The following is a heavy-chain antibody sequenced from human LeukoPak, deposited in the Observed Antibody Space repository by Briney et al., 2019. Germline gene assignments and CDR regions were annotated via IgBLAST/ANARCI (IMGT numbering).Heavy chain of an antibody. V-gene: IGHV3-30*04. CDR1: GFTFSSYA. CDR2: IRFDATNK. Sequence: GRSLRLSCSASGFTFSSYAMHWVRQAPGMGLEWVSFIRFDATNKYYADSVKGRFTISRDNSNNTLYLQLNNVRTEDTATYFCAKEQYPGYFDYWGQGTLVTVSS. J-gene: IGHJ4*02. CDR3: AKEQYPGYFDY. D-gene: IGHD1-14*01.